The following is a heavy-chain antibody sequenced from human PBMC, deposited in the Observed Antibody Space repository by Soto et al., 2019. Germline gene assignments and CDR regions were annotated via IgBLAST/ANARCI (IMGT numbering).Heavy chain of an antibody. CDR2: INHSGST. CDR1: GGSFSGYY. Sequence: PSETLSLSCAVYGGSFSGYYWSWIRQPPGKGLEWIGEINHSGSTNYNPSLKSRVTISVDTSKNQFSLKLSSVTAADTAVYYCARGQGIAAAGALGYWGQGTLVTV. J-gene: IGHJ4*02. D-gene: IGHD6-13*01. CDR3: ARGQGIAAAGALGY. V-gene: IGHV4-34*01.